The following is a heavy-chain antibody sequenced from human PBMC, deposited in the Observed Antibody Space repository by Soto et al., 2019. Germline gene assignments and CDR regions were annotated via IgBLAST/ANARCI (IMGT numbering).Heavy chain of an antibody. CDR2: INPYGGAA. CDR3: AREEWYLLKAIDY. D-gene: IGHD3-3*01. CDR1: GYTFTSTW. Sequence: GASVKVSCKASGYTFTSTWMHWVRQAPGQGIEWMGIINPYGGAATYAEKFQGRVTMTRDTSTATAYMELRSLRSDDTAMYYCAREEWYLLKAIDYWGQGTLVTVSS. J-gene: IGHJ4*02. V-gene: IGHV1-46*01.